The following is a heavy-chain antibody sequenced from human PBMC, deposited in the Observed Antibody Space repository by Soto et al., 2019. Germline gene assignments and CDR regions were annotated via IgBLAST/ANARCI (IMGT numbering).Heavy chain of an antibody. V-gene: IGHV1-8*01. CDR3: GRASPEWLVRYYYYYGMDV. D-gene: IGHD6-19*01. J-gene: IGHJ6*02. CDR2: MNPNSGNT. Sequence: ASVKVSCKASGYTLTSYDINWVRQATGQGLEWMGWMNPNSGNTGYAQKFQGRVTMTRNTSISTAYMELSSLRSEDTAVYYCGRASPEWLVRYYYYYGMDVWGQGTTVTVSS. CDR1: GYTLTSYD.